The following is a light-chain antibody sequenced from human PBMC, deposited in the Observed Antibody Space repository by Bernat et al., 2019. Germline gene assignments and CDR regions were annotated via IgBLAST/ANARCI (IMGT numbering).Light chain of an antibody. Sequence: EFVLAQSPGTLSLSPGERVTLSCRASQSLTSNYLAWYQQKPGQAPRLLIFAASSRATGIPDRFSGSGSGTDFTRTISKLEPEDSGMYYCQHYGTSARSPAVTFGGGTKVEIK. CDR3: QHYGTSARSPAVT. CDR2: AAS. CDR1: QSLTSNY. V-gene: IGKV3-20*01. J-gene: IGKJ4*01.